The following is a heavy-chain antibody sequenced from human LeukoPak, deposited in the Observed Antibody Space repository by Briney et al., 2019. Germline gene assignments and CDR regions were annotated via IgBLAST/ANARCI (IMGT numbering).Heavy chain of an antibody. CDR2: VSYDGRNK. CDR3: ARDSGGRVYNY. CDR1: GFTFSNYP. J-gene: IGHJ4*02. D-gene: IGHD6-13*01. V-gene: IGHV3-30*04. Sequence: GGSLRLSCAASGFTFSNYPMHWVRQAPGKGLEWVAVVSYDGRNKHNADSVKGRFTISRDNSKNTLYLQMSSLRAEDTAVYYCARDSGGRVYNYWGQGTLVTVSS.